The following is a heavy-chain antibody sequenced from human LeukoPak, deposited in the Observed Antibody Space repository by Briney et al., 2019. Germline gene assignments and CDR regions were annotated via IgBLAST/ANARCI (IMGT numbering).Heavy chain of an antibody. V-gene: IGHV1-2*02. D-gene: IGHD6-6*01. CDR2: INPNSGGT. CDR1: GYTFTGYY. Sequence: ASVKVSCKASGYTFTGYYMHWVRQAPGQGLEWMGWINPNSGGTNYAQKFQGRVTMTRDTSTSTAYMELSRLRSDDTAVYYCARDLGQLVPSFDYWGQGTLVTVSS. J-gene: IGHJ4*02. CDR3: ARDLGQLVPSFDY.